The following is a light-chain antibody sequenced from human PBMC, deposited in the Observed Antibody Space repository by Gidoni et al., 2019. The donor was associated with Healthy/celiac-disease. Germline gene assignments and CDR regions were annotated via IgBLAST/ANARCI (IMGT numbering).Light chain of an antibody. Sequence: QLVLPQSPSASASLGASVKLTCTLSSGHSSYAIAWHQQQPEQGPRYLMKLNSDGSHSKGDGIPDRFSGSSSGAERYLTISSLQSEDEADYYCQTWGTGIPVFGGGTKLTVL. CDR3: QTWGTGIPV. J-gene: IGLJ2*01. V-gene: IGLV4-69*01. CDR2: LNSDGSH. CDR1: SGHSSYA.